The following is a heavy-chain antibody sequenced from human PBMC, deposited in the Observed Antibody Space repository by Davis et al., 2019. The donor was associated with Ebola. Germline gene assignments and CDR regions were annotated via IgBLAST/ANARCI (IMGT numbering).Heavy chain of an antibody. D-gene: IGHD6-13*01. Sequence: GESLKISCAASGFTFNTYGMHWVRQAPGKGLQWVAFISFDGSDKYFADSVKGRFTISRDNSKNTLYLQMNSLRAEDTAVYYCARDLGIAAASDLLYYYHGMDVWGKGTTVTVSS. CDR3: ARDLGIAAASDLLYYYHGMDV. CDR2: ISFDGSDK. J-gene: IGHJ6*04. V-gene: IGHV3-30-3*01. CDR1: GFTFNTYG.